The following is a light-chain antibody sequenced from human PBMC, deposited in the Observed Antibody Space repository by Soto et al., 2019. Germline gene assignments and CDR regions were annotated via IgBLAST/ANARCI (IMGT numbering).Light chain of an antibody. V-gene: IGKV3-20*01. CDR1: QSVSSSY. CDR2: GVS. CDR3: QQYVSPRWT. Sequence: EIVLTQSPVTLSLFPGERATFSCRASQSVSSSYLAWHQQKPGQAPRPLIYGVSSRATGIPDRFTGSVSGPNFTLTISRLECEDCEGDYCQQYVSPRWTFGQGTKVDIK. J-gene: IGKJ1*01.